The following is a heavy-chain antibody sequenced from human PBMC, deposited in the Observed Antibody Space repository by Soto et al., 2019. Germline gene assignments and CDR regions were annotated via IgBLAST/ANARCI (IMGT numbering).Heavy chain of an antibody. CDR1: GGTFSAYP. J-gene: IGHJ4*02. CDR3: ARVDGCISTSCYAEGFDY. Sequence: QVQLVQSGAEVRKPGSSVRVSCKASGGTFSAYPFSWVRKAPGQGFGWLGGIIPIFGTANYAQKFQGRVTITADESTSTAYMELSSLRSEDTAVYYCARVDGCISTSCYAEGFDYWGQGTLVTVSS. D-gene: IGHD2-2*01. V-gene: IGHV1-69*12. CDR2: IIPIFGTA.